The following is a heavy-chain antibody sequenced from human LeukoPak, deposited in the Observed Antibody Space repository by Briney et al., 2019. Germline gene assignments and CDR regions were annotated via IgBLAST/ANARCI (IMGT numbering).Heavy chain of an antibody. J-gene: IGHJ4*02. CDR2: IYYSGSI. Sequence: SETLSLTCTVSGGSISSSNYYWGWIRQPPGKGLEWIGSIYYSGSIYYNPSLKSQATISVDTSKNQFSLKLTSVTAADTAVYYCARQRGYCSGGSCYGMFDYWGQGTLVTVSS. V-gene: IGHV4-39*01. CDR1: GGSISSSNYY. CDR3: ARQRGYCSGGSCYGMFDY. D-gene: IGHD2-15*01.